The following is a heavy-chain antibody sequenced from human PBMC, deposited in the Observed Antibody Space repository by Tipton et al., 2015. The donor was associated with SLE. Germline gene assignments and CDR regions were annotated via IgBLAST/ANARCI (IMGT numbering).Heavy chain of an antibody. D-gene: IGHD2-2*01. Sequence: GLVKPSETLSLTCTVSGDSLIGSHWTWIRQPAGKGLEWIGRIYTSGTINYNPSLKSRVTISVDTSKNQFSLKLNSVTAADTAVYYCARGASLPADLAYWGQGTLVTVSS. V-gene: IGHV4-4*07. CDR3: ARGASLPADLAY. CDR2: IYTSGTI. J-gene: IGHJ4*02. CDR1: GDSLIGSH.